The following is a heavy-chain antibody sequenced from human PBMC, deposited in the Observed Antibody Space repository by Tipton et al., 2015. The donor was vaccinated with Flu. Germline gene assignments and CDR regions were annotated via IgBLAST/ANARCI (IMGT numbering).Heavy chain of an antibody. D-gene: IGHD3-3*01. CDR1: GGSVVNSGYF. Sequence: TLSLTCTVSGGSVVNSGYFWNWIRQPPGKGLEWIGYIYYSGSTNYNSSLRSRVTISVDTSKNQFSLKLNSVTADDTAVYYCARYYDFWSGYFDYWGQGTLVTVSS. CDR2: IYYSGST. V-gene: IGHV4-61*08. CDR3: ARYYDFWSGYFDY. J-gene: IGHJ4*02.